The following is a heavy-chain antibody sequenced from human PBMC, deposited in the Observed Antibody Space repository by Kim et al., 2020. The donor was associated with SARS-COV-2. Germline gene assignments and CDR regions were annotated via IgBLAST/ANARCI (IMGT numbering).Heavy chain of an antibody. D-gene: IGHD3-9*01. J-gene: IGHJ6*02. CDR1: GFTFGNYG. CDR2: ISCDGSNK. V-gene: IGHV3-30*18. CDR3: AKALYFDGVYYYYGMDV. Sequence: GGSLRLSCAASGFTFGNYGMDWVRQAPGKGLEWVAGISCDGSNKDYADSVKGRFAISRDNAKNTLYLQMNSLRTEDTALYYCAKALYFDGVYYYYGMDVWGQGTTVTVSS.